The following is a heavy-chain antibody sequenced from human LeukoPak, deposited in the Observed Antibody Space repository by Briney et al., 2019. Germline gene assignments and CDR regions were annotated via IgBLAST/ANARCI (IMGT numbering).Heavy chain of an antibody. V-gene: IGHV1-2*02. CDR3: ARGRDSGSRTYYFDY. J-gene: IGHJ4*02. D-gene: IGHD1-26*01. CDR1: GYTFTDYY. CDR2: ISPNSGGT. Sequence: ASVKVSCKASGYTFTDYYLHWVRQAPGQGLECLAWISPNSGGTTYAQKFQGRVTLTSDTSITTAYMELNRLRSDDTAVYYCARGRDSGSRTYYFDYWGQGTLVTVSS.